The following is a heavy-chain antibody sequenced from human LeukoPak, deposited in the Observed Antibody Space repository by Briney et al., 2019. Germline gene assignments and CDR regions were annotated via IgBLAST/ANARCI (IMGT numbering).Heavy chain of an antibody. D-gene: IGHD3-22*01. V-gene: IGHV4-31*03. CDR1: GGSISSGAFY. CDR2: IYYSGST. J-gene: IGHJ4*02. CDR3: ARALVPVTLIL. Sequence: SETLSLTCNVSGGSISSGAFYWNWIRQYPGKGLEWIGYIYYSGSTYYNPSLKRRVSISLDTSKNHFSLNLTSVTAADTAVYYCARALVPVTLILWGQGTLVTVSS.